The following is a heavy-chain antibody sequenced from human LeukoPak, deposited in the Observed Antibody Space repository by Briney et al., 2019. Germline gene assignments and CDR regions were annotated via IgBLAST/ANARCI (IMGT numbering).Heavy chain of an antibody. CDR2: ISGSGGST. V-gene: IGHV3-23*01. Sequence: PGGSLRLSCAASGFTFSSYGMHWVRQAPGKGLEWVSAISGSGGSTYYADSVKGRFTISRDNSKNTLYLQMNSLRAEDTAKYYCARGVRVYYDSLLGAFDMWGQGTMVSVSS. CDR3: ARGVRVYYDSLLGAFDM. D-gene: IGHD3-22*01. J-gene: IGHJ3*02. CDR1: GFTFSSYG.